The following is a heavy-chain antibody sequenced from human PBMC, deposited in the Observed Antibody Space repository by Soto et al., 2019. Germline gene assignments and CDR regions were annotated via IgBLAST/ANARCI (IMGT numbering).Heavy chain of an antibody. CDR2: INHSGST. CDR1: GGSFSGYY. CDR3: ARGRGMDV. V-gene: IGHV4-34*01. J-gene: IGHJ6*02. Sequence: SETLSLTCAVYGGSFSGYYWSWIRQPPGKGLEWIGEINHSGSTNYNPSLKSRVTISVDTSKNQFSLKLSSVTAADTAVYYCARGRGMDVWGQGTTVTVSS.